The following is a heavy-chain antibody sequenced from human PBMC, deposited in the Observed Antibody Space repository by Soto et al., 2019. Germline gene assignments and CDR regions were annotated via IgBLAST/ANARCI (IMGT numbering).Heavy chain of an antibody. J-gene: IGHJ6*02. CDR3: ARDPNLRVPAATQAYYGMDV. CDR2: INHSGST. D-gene: IGHD2-2*01. Sequence: SETLSLTCAVYGGSFSGYYWSWIRQPPGKGLEWIGEINHSGSTNYNPSLKSRVTISVDTSKNQFSLQLNSVTPEDTAVYYCARDPNLRVPAATQAYYGMDVWGQGTTVTVSS. V-gene: IGHV4-34*01. CDR1: GGSFSGYY.